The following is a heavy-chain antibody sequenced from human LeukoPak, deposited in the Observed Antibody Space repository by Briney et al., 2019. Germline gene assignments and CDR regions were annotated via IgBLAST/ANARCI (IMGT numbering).Heavy chain of an antibody. D-gene: IGHD4-17*01. V-gene: IGHV4-59*01. Sequence: SETLSLTCTVSGGSISNYYWNWIRQPPGKGLEWIGYIYYSGTTNYNPSLKSRVSMSVDTSKNQFSLKLSSVTAADTAVYYCARDDYGDYRDDYWGQGTLVTVSS. CDR1: GGSISNYY. CDR3: ARDDYGDYRDDY. CDR2: IYYSGTT. J-gene: IGHJ4*02.